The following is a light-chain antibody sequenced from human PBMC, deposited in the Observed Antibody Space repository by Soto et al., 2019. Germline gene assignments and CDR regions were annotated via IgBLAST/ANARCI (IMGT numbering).Light chain of an antibody. CDR1: NSNIGGGYD. CDR3: HSYHMRRSVSV. CDR2: GNN. V-gene: IGLV1-40*01. Sequence: QSVLTQPPSVSGAPGQRVTISCTGNNSNIGGGYDVHWYQQLPGTAPKLLIFGNNNRPSGVPDRFSGSKSYASASLAITGLQSEDEADDYCHSYHMRRSVSVFGGGTKLTVL. J-gene: IGLJ3*02.